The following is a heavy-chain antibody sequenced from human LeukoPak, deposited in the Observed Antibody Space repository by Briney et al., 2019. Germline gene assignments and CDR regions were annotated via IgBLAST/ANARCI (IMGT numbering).Heavy chain of an antibody. J-gene: IGHJ4*02. V-gene: IGHV3-33*05. CDR1: GFTFSAYG. D-gene: IGHD5-18*01. CDR3: VRDAKDIQPTHPLDY. Sequence: GRSLRLSCAASGFTFSAYGMRWVRQAPGKGLEWVAVISFDGSDRFYANSMKGRFTISRDNSKNTLYLQMNSLRAEDTAVYYCVRDAKDIQPTHPLDYWGQGTQVTVSS. CDR2: ISFDGSDR.